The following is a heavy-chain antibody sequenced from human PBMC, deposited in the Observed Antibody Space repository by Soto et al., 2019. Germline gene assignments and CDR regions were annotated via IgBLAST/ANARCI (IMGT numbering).Heavy chain of an antibody. CDR2: IYYSGST. J-gene: IGHJ5*02. CDR3: ARGPDDFWSGYYKFDP. Sequence: SETMSLTCTVSGCSISSYYWSWIRQPPGKGLEWIGYIYYSGSTNYNPSLKSRVTISVDTSKNQFSLKLSSVTAADTAVYYCARGPDDFWSGYYKFDPWGQGTLVTVS. CDR1: GCSISSYY. D-gene: IGHD3-3*01. V-gene: IGHV4-59*01.